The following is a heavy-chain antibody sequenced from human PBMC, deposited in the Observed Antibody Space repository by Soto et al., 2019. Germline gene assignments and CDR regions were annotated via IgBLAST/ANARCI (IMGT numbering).Heavy chain of an antibody. J-gene: IGHJ6*02. Sequence: QVQLVESGGGVVQPGRSLRLSCAASGFTFSSYAMHWVRQAPGKGLEWVAVISYDGSNKYYADSVKGRFTISRENSKTTLYLRMNSLRAEDSAVYYCARDRLRYNWNDFPYYYYGMDVWGQGTTVTVSS. V-gene: IGHV3-30-3*01. CDR3: ARDRLRYNWNDFPYYYYGMDV. CDR2: ISYDGSNK. D-gene: IGHD1-1*01. CDR1: GFTFSSYA.